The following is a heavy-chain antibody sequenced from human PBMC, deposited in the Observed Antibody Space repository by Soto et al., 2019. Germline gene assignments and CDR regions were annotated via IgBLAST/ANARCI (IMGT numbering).Heavy chain of an antibody. D-gene: IGHD3-3*01. CDR3: ARNDFWSGYYYFDY. CDR1: GYSFTSYW. V-gene: IGHV5-51*01. J-gene: IGHJ4*02. Sequence: LGASLKLSCKGSGYSFTSYWICWVRQMPGKGLEWMGIIYPGGSDTRYSPSFQGQVTISADKSISTAYLQWSSLKASDTAMYYCARNDFWSGYYYFDYWGQGTLVTVSS. CDR2: IYPGGSDT.